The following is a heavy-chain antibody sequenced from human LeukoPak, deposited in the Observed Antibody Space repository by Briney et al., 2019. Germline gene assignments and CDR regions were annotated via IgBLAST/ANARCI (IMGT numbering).Heavy chain of an antibody. D-gene: IGHD3-3*01. J-gene: IGHJ5*02. Sequence: GGSLILSCSPSGFTFSSYAMHWVRQAPGKGLQYVSAISTDGGHTYYADSVKGRFTISRDNSKNTLYLQMNSLSAEDTAVYYCARVFGVVILGGWFDPWGQGTLVTVSS. CDR1: GFTFSSYA. CDR2: ISTDGGHT. CDR3: ARVFGVVILGGWFDP. V-gene: IGHV3-64*04.